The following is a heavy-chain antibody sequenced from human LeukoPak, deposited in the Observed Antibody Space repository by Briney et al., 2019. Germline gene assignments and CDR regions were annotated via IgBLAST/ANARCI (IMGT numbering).Heavy chain of an antibody. Sequence: SQTLSLTCTVSGGSISSGGYYWSWIRQHPGKGLEWIGYIYYSGSTYYNPSLKSRATISVDMSKNQFSLMLSSVTAADTAVYYCARDPGGRNWFDPWGLGTLVTVSS. CDR3: ARDPGGRNWFDP. V-gene: IGHV4-31*03. D-gene: IGHD3-10*01. CDR1: GGSISSGGYY. CDR2: IYYSGST. J-gene: IGHJ5*02.